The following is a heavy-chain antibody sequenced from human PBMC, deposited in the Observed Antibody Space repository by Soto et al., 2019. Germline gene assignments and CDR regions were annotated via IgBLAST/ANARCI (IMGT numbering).Heavy chain of an antibody. J-gene: IGHJ6*02. CDR1: GFTFSSYA. CDR3: ARDHYDSSCYSLGKDV. V-gene: IGHV3-30-3*01. CDR2: ISYDGTNK. Sequence: GGSLRLSCAASGFTFSSYAMSWVRHAPGKGLEWVAVISYDGTNKYYADSVKGRLTISRDNSKKPLYLQMNSLRAGDTAVYYCARDHYDSSCYSLGKDVWGQGTRVTESS. D-gene: IGHD3-22*01.